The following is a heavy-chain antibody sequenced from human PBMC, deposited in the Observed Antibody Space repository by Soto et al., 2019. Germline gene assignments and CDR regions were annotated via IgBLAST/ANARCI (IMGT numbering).Heavy chain of an antibody. CDR1: GGSFSGYY. CDR2: INHSGST. V-gene: IGHV4-34*01. J-gene: IGHJ5*02. D-gene: IGHD2-15*01. Sequence: PSETLSLTCAVYGGSFSGYYWSWTRQPPGKGLEWIGEINHSGSTNYNPSLKSRVTISVDTSKNQFSLKLSSVTAADTAVYYCARGGRYCSGGSCYSKRDWFDPWGQGTLVTVSS. CDR3: ARGGRYCSGGSCYSKRDWFDP.